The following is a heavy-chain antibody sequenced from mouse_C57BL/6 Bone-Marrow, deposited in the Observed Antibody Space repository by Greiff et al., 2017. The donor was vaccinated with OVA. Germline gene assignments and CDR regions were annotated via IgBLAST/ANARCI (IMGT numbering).Heavy chain of an antibody. CDR1: GYAFTNYL. CDR3: ARYWGAY. D-gene: IGHD4-1*01. Sequence: QVQLKQSGAELVRPGTSVKVSCKASGYAFTNYLIEWVKQRPGQGLEWIGVINPGSGGTNYNEKFKGKATLTADKSSSTAYMQLSSLTSDDSAVYFCARYWGAYWGQGTLVTVSA. J-gene: IGHJ3*01. V-gene: IGHV1-54*01. CDR2: INPGSGGT.